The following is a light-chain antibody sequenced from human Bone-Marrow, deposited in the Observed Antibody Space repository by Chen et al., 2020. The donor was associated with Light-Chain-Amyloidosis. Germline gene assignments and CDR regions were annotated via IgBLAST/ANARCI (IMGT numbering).Light chain of an antibody. Sequence: EIVMTQSPDSLAVSLGARATIICKSSRRVTSSTDNKNYLAWYQQKPGQPPRLLFSWASTRESGVPDRFSASGSGTDFTLTISSLQAEDVARYFCQQYYGAPFTFGQGTRLETK. CDR3: QQYYGAPFT. V-gene: IGKV4-1*01. CDR2: WAS. J-gene: IGKJ5*01. CDR1: RRVTSSTDNKNY.